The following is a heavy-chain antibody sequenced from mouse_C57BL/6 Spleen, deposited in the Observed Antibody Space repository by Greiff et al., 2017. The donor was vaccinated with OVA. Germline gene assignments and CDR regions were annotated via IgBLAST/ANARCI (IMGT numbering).Heavy chain of an antibody. Sequence: QVQLKQSGAELVRPGTSVKVSCKASGYAFTNYLIEWVKQRPGQGLEWIGVINPGSGGTNYNEKFKGKATLTADKSSSTAYMQLSSLTSEDSAVYFCARSRDGYPFFDYWDQGTTLTVSS. J-gene: IGHJ2*01. CDR2: INPGSGGT. CDR1: GYAFTNYL. D-gene: IGHD2-3*01. CDR3: ARSRDGYPFFDY. V-gene: IGHV1-54*01.